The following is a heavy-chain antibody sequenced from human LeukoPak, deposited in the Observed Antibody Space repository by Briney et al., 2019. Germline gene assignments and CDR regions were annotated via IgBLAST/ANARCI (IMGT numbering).Heavy chain of an antibody. J-gene: IGHJ3*02. V-gene: IGHV4-30-2*01. D-gene: IGHD2-2*01. CDR1: GGSISSGGYS. Sequence: SQTLSLTCAVSGGSISSGGYSWSWIRQPPGKGLEWIGYIYHSGSTYYNPSLKSRVTISVDTSKNQFSLKLSSVTAADTAVYYCARSRKSVSTSLARAFDIWGQGTMVTVSS. CDR2: IYHSGST. CDR3: ARSRKSVSTSLARAFDI.